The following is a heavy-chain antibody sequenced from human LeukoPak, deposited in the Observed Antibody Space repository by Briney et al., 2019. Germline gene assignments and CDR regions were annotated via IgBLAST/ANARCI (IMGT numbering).Heavy chain of an antibody. CDR3: ARVGTTNYYFYYMDV. CDR1: GFTFSTYT. V-gene: IGHV3-48*04. CDR2: VRSSGGTI. Sequence: GGSLRLSCAASGFTFSTYTMNWVRQAPGKGLEWVSYVRSSGGTIYYADSVKGRFTISRDNAKNSLYLQMNSLRAEDTAVYYCARVGTTNYYFYYMDVWGKGTTVTVSS. D-gene: IGHD2-2*01. J-gene: IGHJ6*03.